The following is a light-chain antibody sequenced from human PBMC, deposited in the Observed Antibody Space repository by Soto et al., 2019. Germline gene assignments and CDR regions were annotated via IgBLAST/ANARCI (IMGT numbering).Light chain of an antibody. V-gene: IGKV3-20*01. J-gene: IGKJ2*01. CDR2: GAS. Sequence: EIVLTQSPGILSLSPGERATLSCRASQSVSSSSIGWYQQKPGQAPRLLMYGASRRATGIPERFSGSGSGTDFTLTISRLEHEDFAVYYCQQYGTQPYYFGQGTKVEIK. CDR1: QSVSSSS. CDR3: QQYGTQPYY.